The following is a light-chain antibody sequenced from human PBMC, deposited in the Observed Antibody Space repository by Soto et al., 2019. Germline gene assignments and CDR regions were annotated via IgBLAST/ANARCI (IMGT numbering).Light chain of an antibody. CDR1: SRDVGSYNL. Sequence: QSVLTQPASVSGSPGQSITISCTGTSRDVGSYNLFSWYQQHPGKAPKLMIYEGSKRPSGVSNRFSGSKSGNTASLTISGLQAEDEADYYCCSYAGSSTYVVFGGGTKLTVL. V-gene: IGLV2-23*01. CDR2: EGS. J-gene: IGLJ2*01. CDR3: CSYAGSSTYVV.